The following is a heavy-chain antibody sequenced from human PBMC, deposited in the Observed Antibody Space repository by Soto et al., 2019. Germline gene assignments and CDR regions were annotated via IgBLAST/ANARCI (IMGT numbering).Heavy chain of an antibody. CDR3: ARGDDILTGYSLVVV. CDR1: GFTFSSYS. J-gene: IGHJ6*02. V-gene: IGHV3-21*01. Sequence: EVQLVESGGGLVKPGGSLRLSCAASGFTFSSYSMNWVRQAPGKGLEWVSSISSSSSYIYYADSVKGRFTISRYNDKNSLYLQMNRLRAEDTAVYYCARGDDILTGYSLVVVWGQGTTVTVSS. D-gene: IGHD3-9*01. CDR2: ISSSSSYI.